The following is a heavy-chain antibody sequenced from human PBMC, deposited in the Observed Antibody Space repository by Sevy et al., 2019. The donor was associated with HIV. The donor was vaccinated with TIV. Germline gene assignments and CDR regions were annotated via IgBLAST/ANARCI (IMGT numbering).Heavy chain of an antibody. CDR1: GFTFSSYA. D-gene: IGHD6-13*01. CDR2: ISHDGSNK. Sequence: GGSLRLSCAASGFTFSSYAMHWVRQAPGKGLEWVAVISHDGSNKYYADSVKGRFTISRDNSKNTLYLQMNSLRAEDTAVYYCARPQYSSSWYGCPYYWGQGTLVTVSS. CDR3: ARPQYSSSWYGCPYY. J-gene: IGHJ4*02. V-gene: IGHV3-30-3*01.